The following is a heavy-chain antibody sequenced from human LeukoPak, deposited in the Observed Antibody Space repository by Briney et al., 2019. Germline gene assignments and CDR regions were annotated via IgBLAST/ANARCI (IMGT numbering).Heavy chain of an antibody. CDR2: IYHSGST. CDR1: GYSISSGYY. CDR3: ARDGQLYDLWSGTERGYYMDV. V-gene: IGHV4-38-2*02. D-gene: IGHD3-3*01. Sequence: SETLSLTCTVSGYSISSGYYWGWIRQPPGKGLEWIGSIYHSGSTNYNPSLKSRVTMSVDTSKNQFSLKLSSVTAADTAVYYCARDGQLYDLWSGTERGYYMDVWGKGTTVTVSS. J-gene: IGHJ6*03.